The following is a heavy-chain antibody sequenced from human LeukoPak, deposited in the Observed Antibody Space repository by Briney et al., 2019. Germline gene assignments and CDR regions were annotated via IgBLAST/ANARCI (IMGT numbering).Heavy chain of an antibody. CDR2: IRYDGSNK. V-gene: IGHV3-30*02. CDR3: AKDLTNYYGSGSYLYGYMDV. J-gene: IGHJ6*03. CDR1: GFTFSSYG. Sequence: GGSLRLSCAASGFTFSSYGMHWVRQAPGKGLEWVAFIRYDGSNKYYADSVKGRFTISRDNSKNTLYLQMNSLRAEDTAVYYCAKDLTNYYGSGSYLYGYMDVWGKGTTVTISS. D-gene: IGHD3-10*01.